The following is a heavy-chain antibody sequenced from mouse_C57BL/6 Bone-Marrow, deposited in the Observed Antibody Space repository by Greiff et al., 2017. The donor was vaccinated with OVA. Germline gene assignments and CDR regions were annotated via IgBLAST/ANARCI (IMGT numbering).Heavy chain of an antibody. J-gene: IGHJ2*01. D-gene: IGHD4-1*01. CDR2: IYPGDGDT. V-gene: IGHV1-82*01. Sequence: VQRVESGPELVKPGASVKISCKASGYAFSSSWMNWVKQRPGKGLEWIGRIYPGDGDTNYNGKFKGKATLTADKSSSTAYMQLSSLTSEDSAVYFCAGAGTGWGQGTTLTVAS. CDR1: GYAFSSSW. CDR3: AGAGTG.